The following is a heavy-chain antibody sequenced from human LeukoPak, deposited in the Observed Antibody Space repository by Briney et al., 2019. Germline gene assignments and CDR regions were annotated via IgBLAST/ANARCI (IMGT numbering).Heavy chain of an antibody. Sequence: GGSLRLSCAASGFTFSSYWMSWVRQAPGKGLEWVANIKQDGSEKYYVDSVKGRFTISRDNAKNSLYLQMNSLRADETAVYYCARGYSSGSYYGWGQGTLVTVSS. J-gene: IGHJ4*02. V-gene: IGHV3-7*04. CDR2: IKQDGSEK. CDR1: GFTFSSYW. CDR3: ARGYSSGSYYG. D-gene: IGHD3-10*01.